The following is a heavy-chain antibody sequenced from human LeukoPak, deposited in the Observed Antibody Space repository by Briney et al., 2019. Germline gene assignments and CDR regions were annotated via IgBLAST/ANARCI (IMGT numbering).Heavy chain of an antibody. D-gene: IGHD2-15*01. CDR3: AKDFGRYCSGGSCFPPDDFDI. CDR2: ISGSGGST. V-gene: IGHV3-23*01. CDR1: GFTFSSYA. Sequence: PGGSLRLSCAASGFTFSSYAMSWVRQAPGKGLEWVSAISGSGGSTYYADSVKGRFTISRDNSKNTLYLQMNSLRAEDTAVYYCAKDFGRYCSGGSCFPPDDFDIWGQGTMVTVSS. J-gene: IGHJ3*02.